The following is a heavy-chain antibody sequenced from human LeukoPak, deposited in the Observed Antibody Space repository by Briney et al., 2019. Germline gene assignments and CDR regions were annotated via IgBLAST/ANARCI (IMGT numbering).Heavy chain of an antibody. CDR3: ARDSQSGIAAADGAFDI. CDR2: IYSGGST. V-gene: IGHV3-53*01. CDR1: GFTVSSNY. D-gene: IGHD6-13*01. J-gene: IGHJ3*02. Sequence: QPGGSLRLSCAASGFTVSSNYMSWVRQAPGKGLEWVSVIYSGGSTYYADSVKGRFTIPRDNSKNTLYLQMNSLRAEDTAVYYCARDSQSGIAAADGAFDIWGQGTMVTVSS.